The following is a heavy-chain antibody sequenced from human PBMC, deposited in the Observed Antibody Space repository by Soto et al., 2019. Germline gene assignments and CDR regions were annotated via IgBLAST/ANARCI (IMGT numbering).Heavy chain of an antibody. CDR3: ASVSGSYYFDY. Sequence: GASVKVSCKASGYTFTSYGISWVRQAPGQGLEWMGWISAYNGNTNYAQKLQGRVTMTTDTSTSTAYMELRSLRSFYTVLYYCASVSGSYYFDYWAQGTLVTVSS. V-gene: IGHV1-18*01. J-gene: IGHJ4*02. D-gene: IGHD1-26*01. CDR1: GYTFTSYG. CDR2: ISAYNGNT.